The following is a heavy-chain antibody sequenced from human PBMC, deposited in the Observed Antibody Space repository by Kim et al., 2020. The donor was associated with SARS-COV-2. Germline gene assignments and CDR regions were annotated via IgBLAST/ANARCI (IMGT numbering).Heavy chain of an antibody. V-gene: IGHV4-39*01. CDR1: GQAITDTSSF. CDR2: ISYQFYT. J-gene: IGHJ4*02. Sequence: SETLSLTCSVSGQAITDTSSFWGWVRQAPGAGLEWIASISYQFYTYYNPSLKSRVAVSVDMSTNQFSLRLHSLSASAAAVYFCARHARRLSTFDLCGQG. D-gene: IGHD3-16*01. CDR3: ARHARRLSTFDL.